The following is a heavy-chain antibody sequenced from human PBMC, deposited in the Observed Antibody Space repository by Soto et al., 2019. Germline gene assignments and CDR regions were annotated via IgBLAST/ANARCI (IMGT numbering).Heavy chain of an antibody. J-gene: IGHJ5*02. CDR2: IIPIFGTP. CDR1: GGTFTDLG. V-gene: IGHV1-69*13. CDR3: ARGWDHDDSSVLLTWFDP. D-gene: IGHD3-22*01. Sequence: ASVKVSCKASGGTFTDLGLHWVRQAPGQGLEWMGGIIPIFGTPNYAHKFQCRVIITADEFTSTAHMELSSLRSEDTAVYYCARGWDHDDSSVLLTWFDPWGQGTLVTVSS.